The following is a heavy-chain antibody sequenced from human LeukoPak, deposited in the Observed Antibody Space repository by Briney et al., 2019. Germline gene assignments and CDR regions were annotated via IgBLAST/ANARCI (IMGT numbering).Heavy chain of an antibody. D-gene: IGHD5-18*01. Sequence: PGGSLRLSCAASGFTFSSYAMHWVRQAPGKGLEWVALISYDGSNKYYAGSVKGRFTISRDNSKNTLYLQMNSLRPEDTAVYYCASSGYSYGYCVYWGQGTLVTVSS. V-gene: IGHV3-30-3*01. J-gene: IGHJ4*02. CDR1: GFTFSSYA. CDR2: ISYDGSNK. CDR3: ASSGYSYGYCVY.